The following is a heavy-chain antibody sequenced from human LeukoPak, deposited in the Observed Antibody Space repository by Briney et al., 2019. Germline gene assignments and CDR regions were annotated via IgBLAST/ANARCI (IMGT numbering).Heavy chain of an antibody. CDR3: ARGPRSGYSSSWYGSYLDY. CDR2: IYYVGST. V-gene: IGHV4-59*12. D-gene: IGHD6-13*01. J-gene: IGHJ4*02. Sequence: SETLSLTCTVSGGSISSYYWSWIRQPPGKGLEWIGYIYYVGSTNYNPSLKSRVTISVDTSKNQFSLKLSSVTAADTAVYYCARGPRSGYSSSWYGSYLDYWGQGTLVTVSS. CDR1: GGSISSYY.